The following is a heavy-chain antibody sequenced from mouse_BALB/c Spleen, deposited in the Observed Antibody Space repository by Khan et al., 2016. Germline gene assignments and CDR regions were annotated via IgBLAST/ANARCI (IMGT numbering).Heavy chain of an antibody. D-gene: IGHD4-1*01. Sequence: EVQLQESGPELVKPGASVKISCKASGYSFTDYNMHWVKQSHGKSLEWIGYFYPYNGDSGYNQTFKAKATLTVDISSSTAYMELRRLTSEDSAVYYCARSLGRHYYFDVWGAGTTVTVSS. J-gene: IGHJ1*01. CDR1: GYSFTDYN. CDR3: ARSLGRHYYFDV. CDR2: FYPYNGDS. V-gene: IGHV1S29*02.